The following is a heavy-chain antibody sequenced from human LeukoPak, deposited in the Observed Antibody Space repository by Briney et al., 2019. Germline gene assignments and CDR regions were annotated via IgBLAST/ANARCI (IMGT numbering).Heavy chain of an antibody. CDR2: IRYDGSNK. CDR3: ANDHGSGSIGLYYYYYGMDV. CDR1: GFTFSSYG. J-gene: IGHJ6*02. V-gene: IGHV3-30*02. D-gene: IGHD3-10*01. Sequence: GGSLRLSCAASGFTFSSYGMHWVRQAPGKGLEWVAFIRYDGSNKYYADSVEGRFTISRDNSKNTLYLQMNSLRAEDTAVYYCANDHGSGSIGLYYYYYGMDVWGQGTTVTVSS.